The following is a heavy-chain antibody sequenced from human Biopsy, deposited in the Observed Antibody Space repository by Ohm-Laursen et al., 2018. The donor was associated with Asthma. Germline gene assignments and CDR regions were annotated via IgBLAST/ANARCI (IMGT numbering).Heavy chain of an antibody. CDR2: TNERGVT. V-gene: IGHV4-34*01. J-gene: IGHJ6*02. CDR1: PGSFSGFF. CDR3: ARGPELDV. Sequence: TLSLTCGVYPGSFSGFFWTWIRQSPGKGLEWIGETNERGVTNNNPSLKSRVIISIDTYWNRVSLKLTSVTAADTAVYYCARGPELDVWGQGTTVTVSS.